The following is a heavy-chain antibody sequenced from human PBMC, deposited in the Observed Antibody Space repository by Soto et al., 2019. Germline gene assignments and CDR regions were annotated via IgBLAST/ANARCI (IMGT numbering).Heavy chain of an antibody. Sequence: QVRLVHSETEVKKPGASVNVSCKASGYTFTSYTISWVRQAPGQGLEWMGWISANNGNTEFAQKFQDRLTMIADTTKSTAYLELRNLTPDDTAVYYCARSLPWFDPWGQGTLVGVSS. CDR1: GYTFTSYT. V-gene: IGHV1-18*01. J-gene: IGHJ5*02. CDR3: ARSLPWFDP. CDR2: ISANNGNT.